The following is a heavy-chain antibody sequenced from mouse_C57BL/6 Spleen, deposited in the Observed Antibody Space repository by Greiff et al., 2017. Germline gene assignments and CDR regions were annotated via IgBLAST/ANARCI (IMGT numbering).Heavy chain of an antibody. CDR3: ASRGYGSSREGALDY. D-gene: IGHD1-1*01. Sequence: VQLQQSGPGLVQPSQSLSITCTVSGFSLTSYGVHWVRQSPGKGLEWLGVIWSGGSTDYNAAFISRLSISKDNSKSQVFFKMNSLQADDTAIYYCASRGYGSSREGALDYGGQGTSVTVSS. V-gene: IGHV2-2*01. CDR2: IWSGGST. CDR1: GFSLTSYG. J-gene: IGHJ4*01.